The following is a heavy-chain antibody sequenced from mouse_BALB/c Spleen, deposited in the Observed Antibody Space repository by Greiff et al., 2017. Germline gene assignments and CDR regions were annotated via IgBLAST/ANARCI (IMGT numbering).Heavy chain of an antibody. D-gene: IGHD2-4*01. J-gene: IGHJ4*01. CDR2: ISSGGSYT. V-gene: IGHV5-9-4*01. CDR3: ARNDYDTLYYAMDY. CDR1: GFTFSSYA. Sequence: EVQLVESGGGLVQPGGSLKLSCAASGFTFSSYAMSWVRQSPEKRLEWVAEISSGGSYTYYPDTVTGRFTISRDNAKNTLYLEMSSLRSEDTAMYYCARNDYDTLYYAMDYWGQGTSVTVSS.